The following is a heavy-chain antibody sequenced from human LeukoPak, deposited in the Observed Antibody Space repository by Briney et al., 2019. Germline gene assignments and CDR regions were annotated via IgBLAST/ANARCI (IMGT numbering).Heavy chain of an antibody. CDR3: ARGGVTAALIDY. CDR1: GFSVSSNY. CDR2: LYSSGTT. D-gene: IGHD2-21*02. V-gene: IGHV3-53*01. J-gene: IGHJ4*02. Sequence: WGSLRLSCAASGFSVSSNYMSWVRQGPDKGLDWVSVLYSSGTTYYADSVKGRFIIPRDNSKNTVYLQMNRLRAEDTALYYCARGGVTAALIDYWGQGTLVTVSS.